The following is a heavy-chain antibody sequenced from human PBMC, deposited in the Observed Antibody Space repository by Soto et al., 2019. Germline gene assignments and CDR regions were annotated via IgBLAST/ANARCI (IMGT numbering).Heavy chain of an antibody. CDR3: AKLVARYYDSPVRPDGLYYFDY. Sequence: EVQLLESGGGLVQPGGALRLSCAASGFTFSSYAMSWVRQDAGRGLEWVSAISGSGGSTYYADSVKGRFTISSDNSKNTLYLQMTSLRAEDTAVYYCAKLVARYYDSPVRPDGLYYFDYWGQGTLVTVSS. CDR2: ISGSGGST. CDR1: GFTFSSYA. J-gene: IGHJ4*02. D-gene: IGHD3-3*01. V-gene: IGHV3-23*01.